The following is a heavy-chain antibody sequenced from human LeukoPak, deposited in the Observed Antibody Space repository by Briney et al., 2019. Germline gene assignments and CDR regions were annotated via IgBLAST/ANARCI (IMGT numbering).Heavy chain of an antibody. CDR2: ISAYNGNT. V-gene: IGHV1-18*01. CDR1: GYTFTSYG. Sequence: ASVKVSCKASGYTFTSYGISWVRQAPGQGREWMGWISAYNGNTNYAQKLQGRVTITTDTYTSKAYMEVRRLRSDDTAVYYCAHDYGDYRGAFDIWGQGTMVTVSS. D-gene: IGHD4-17*01. CDR3: AHDYGDYRGAFDI. J-gene: IGHJ3*02.